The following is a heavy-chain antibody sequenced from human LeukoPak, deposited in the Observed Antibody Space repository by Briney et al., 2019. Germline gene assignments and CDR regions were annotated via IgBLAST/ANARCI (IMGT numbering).Heavy chain of an antibody. CDR1: GGSISSGGYY. J-gene: IGHJ4*02. CDR2: IYTSGST. Sequence: SETLSLTCTVSGGSISSGGYYWSWIRQPAGKGLEWIGRIYTSGSTNYNPSLKSRVTISVDTSKNQFSLKLSSVTAADTAVYYCARDSWILFDYWGQGTLVTVSS. CDR3: ARDSWILFDY. V-gene: IGHV4-61*02. D-gene: IGHD5-12*01.